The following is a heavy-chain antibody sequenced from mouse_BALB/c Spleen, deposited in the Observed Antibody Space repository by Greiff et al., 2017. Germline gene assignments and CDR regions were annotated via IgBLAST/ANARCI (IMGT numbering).Heavy chain of an antibody. CDR1: GFTFSSYG. CDR2: INSNGGST. Sequence: EVKLMESGGGLVQPGGSLKLSCAASGFTFSSYGMSWVRQTPDKRLELVATINSNGGSTYYPDSVKGRFTISRDNAKNTLYLQMSSLKSEDTAMYYCARGGYYSYYFDYWGQGTTLTVSS. CDR3: ARGGYYSYYFDY. J-gene: IGHJ2*01. D-gene: IGHD1-1*01. V-gene: IGHV5-6-3*01.